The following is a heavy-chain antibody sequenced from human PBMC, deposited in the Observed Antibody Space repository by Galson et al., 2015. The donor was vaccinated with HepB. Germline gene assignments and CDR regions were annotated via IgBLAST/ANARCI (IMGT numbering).Heavy chain of an antibody. D-gene: IGHD2-15*01. V-gene: IGHV4-34*01. Sequence: SETLSLTCAVYGGSFSGYYWSWIRQPPGRGLEWIGEINHSGSTNYNPSLKSRVTISVDTSKNQFSLKLSSVTAADTAVYYCARGYCSGGSCYYDYWGQGTLVTVSS. CDR3: ARGYCSGGSCYYDY. CDR1: GGSFSGYY. J-gene: IGHJ4*02. CDR2: INHSGST.